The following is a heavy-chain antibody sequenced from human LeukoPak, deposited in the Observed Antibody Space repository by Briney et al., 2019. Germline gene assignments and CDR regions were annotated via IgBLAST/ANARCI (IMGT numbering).Heavy chain of an antibody. CDR3: AREGSPGANWFDP. CDR1: GGSFSGHY. J-gene: IGHJ5*02. V-gene: IGHV4-34*01. D-gene: IGHD3-10*01. CDR2: INHSGST. Sequence: SETLSLTCAAYGGSFSGHYWSWIRQPPGKGPEWIGEINHSGSTNYNPSLKSRVTIAVDTSKNQFSLKLSSVTAADTAVYYCAREGSPGANWFDPWGQGTLVTVSS.